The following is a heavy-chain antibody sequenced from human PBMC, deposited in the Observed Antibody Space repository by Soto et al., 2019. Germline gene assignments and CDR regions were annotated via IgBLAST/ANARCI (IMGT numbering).Heavy chain of an antibody. J-gene: IGHJ6*02. D-gene: IGHD2-2*01. CDR2: ISGSGGST. CDR1: GFTFSSYA. V-gene: IGHV3-23*01. Sequence: EVQLLESGGGLVQPGGSLRLSCAASGFTFSSYAMSWVRQAPGKGLEWVSAISGSGGSTYYADSVKGRFTISRDNSKNTLYLQMNSLRAEDTAVDYCAKGREYPYYYYGMDVWCQGTTVTISS. CDR3: AKGREYPYYYYGMDV.